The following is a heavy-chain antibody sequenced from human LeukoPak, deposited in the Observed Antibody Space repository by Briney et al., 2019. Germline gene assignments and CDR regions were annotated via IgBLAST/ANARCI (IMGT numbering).Heavy chain of an antibody. CDR2: ISSSGSTI. CDR1: GFTFSSYE. V-gene: IGHV3-48*03. CDR3: ARYNWFDP. J-gene: IGHJ5*02. Sequence: GGSLRLSCEASGFTFSSYEMNWVRQAPGKGLEWVSYISSSGSTIYYADFAKGRFTISRDNAKNSLYLQMNSLRAEDTAVYYCARYNWFDPWGQGTLVTVSS.